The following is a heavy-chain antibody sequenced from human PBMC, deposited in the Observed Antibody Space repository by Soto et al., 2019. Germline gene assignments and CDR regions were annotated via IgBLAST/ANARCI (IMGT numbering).Heavy chain of an antibody. J-gene: IGHJ4*02. CDR2: ISGSGGST. CDR1: GFTFSSYA. Sequence: EVQLLESGGGLVQPGGSLRLSCAASGFTFSSYAMSWVRQAPGKGLEWVPAISGSGGSTYYADSVKGRFTISRDNSKNTLYLQMNSLRAEDTAVYYCARCGVSAGVATGQSDYWGQGTLVTVSS. CDR3: ARCGVSAGVATGQSDY. V-gene: IGHV3-23*01. D-gene: IGHD5-12*01.